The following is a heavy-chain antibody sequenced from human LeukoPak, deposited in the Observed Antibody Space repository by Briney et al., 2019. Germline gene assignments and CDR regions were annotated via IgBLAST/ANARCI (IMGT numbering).Heavy chain of an antibody. CDR1: GYTFTGYY. CDR2: INPNSGGT. D-gene: IGHD2-15*01. V-gene: IGHV1-2*02. CDR3: ARDPAYCSGGSCYPHNWFDP. J-gene: IGHJ5*02. Sequence: ASVKVSCKASGYTFTGYYMHWVRQAPGQGLEWMGWINPNSGGTNYAQKFQGRVTMTRDTSISTAYMELTRLRSDDTAVYYCARDPAYCSGGSCYPHNWFDPWGQGTLVTVSS.